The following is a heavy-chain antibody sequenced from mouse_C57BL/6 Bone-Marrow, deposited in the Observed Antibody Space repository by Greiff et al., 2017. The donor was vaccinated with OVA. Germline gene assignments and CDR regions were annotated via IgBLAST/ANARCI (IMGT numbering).Heavy chain of an antibody. CDR1: GYTFTSYT. Sequence: QVQLQQSGADLARPGASVKMSCKASGYTFTSYTMHWVKQRPGQGLEWIGYINPSSGYTKYNQKFKDKATLTADKSSSTAYTQLSSLKTEDSAVYDCARDWDEDYWGQGTTRTVSS. V-gene: IGHV1-4*01. D-gene: IGHD4-1*01. J-gene: IGHJ2*01. CDR3: ARDWDEDY. CDR2: INPSSGYT.